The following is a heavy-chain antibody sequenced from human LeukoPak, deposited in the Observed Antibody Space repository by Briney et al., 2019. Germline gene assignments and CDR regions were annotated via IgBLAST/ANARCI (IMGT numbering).Heavy chain of an antibody. CDR3: ASGMVAKILGYFDY. CDR1: GFTFSSYS. D-gene: IGHD5-12*01. J-gene: IGHJ4*03. CDR2: ISSSSSTI. V-gene: IGHV3-48*01. Sequence: GGSLRLSCAASGFTFSSYSMNWVRQAPGKGLEWVSYISSSSSTIYYADSVKGRFTISRDNSKNTLYLQMNSLRADDTAVYYCASGMVAKILGYFDYWGQGTLVTVSS.